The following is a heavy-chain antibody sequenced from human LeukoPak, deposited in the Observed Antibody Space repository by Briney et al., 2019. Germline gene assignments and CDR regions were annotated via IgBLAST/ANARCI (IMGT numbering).Heavy chain of an antibody. Sequence: GGSLRLSCAASGFTFNNYAMTWVRQAPGKGLEWVSAISGSGGSTYYADSVKGRFTISRDNSKNTLYLQMNSLRAEDTAVYYCARLSSFAFDIWGRGTMVTVSS. V-gene: IGHV3-23*01. CDR2: ISGSGGST. D-gene: IGHD3-16*02. CDR1: GFTFNNYA. CDR3: ARLSSFAFDI. J-gene: IGHJ3*02.